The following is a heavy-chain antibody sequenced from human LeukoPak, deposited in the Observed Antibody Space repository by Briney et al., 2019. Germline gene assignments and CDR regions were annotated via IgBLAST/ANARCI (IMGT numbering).Heavy chain of an antibody. CDR3: ASRSSSSSVDY. D-gene: IGHD6-6*01. CDR1: GFTFSSYW. V-gene: IGHV3-74*01. Sequence: PGGSLRLSCAASGFTFSSYWVHWVRQAPGKGLVWVSRINSDGSSTSYADSVKGRFTNSRDNAKNTLYLQMNSLRAEDTAVYYCASRSSSSSVDYWGQGTLVTVSS. J-gene: IGHJ4*02. CDR2: INSDGSST.